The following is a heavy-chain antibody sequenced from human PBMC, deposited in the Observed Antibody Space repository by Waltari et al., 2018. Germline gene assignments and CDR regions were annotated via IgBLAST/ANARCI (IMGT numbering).Heavy chain of an antibody. Sequence: KASGYTFTSYAMHWVRQAPGQRLEWMGWINAGNGNTKYSQKFQGRVTITRDTSASTAYMELSSLRSEDTAVYYCATSTGIVGATTALDYWGQGTLVTVSS. CDR1: GYTFTSYA. V-gene: IGHV1-3*01. CDR2: INAGNGNT. J-gene: IGHJ4*02. D-gene: IGHD1-26*01. CDR3: ATSTGIVGATTALDY.